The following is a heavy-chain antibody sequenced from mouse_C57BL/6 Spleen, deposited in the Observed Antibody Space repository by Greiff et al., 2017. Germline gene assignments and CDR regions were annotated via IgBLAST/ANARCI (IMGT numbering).Heavy chain of an antibody. Sequence: VQLQQSGPGLVQPSQSLSITCTVSGFSLTSYGVHWVRQSPGKGLEWLGVIWRGGSTDYNAAFMSRLSITKDNSKSQVFFKMNSLQADDTAIYYYSKNRGNDYDKGYWYFDVWGTGTTVTVSS. CDR3: SKNRGNDYDKGYWYFDV. D-gene: IGHD2-4*01. CDR1: GFSLTSYG. J-gene: IGHJ1*03. V-gene: IGHV2-5*01. CDR2: IWRGGST.